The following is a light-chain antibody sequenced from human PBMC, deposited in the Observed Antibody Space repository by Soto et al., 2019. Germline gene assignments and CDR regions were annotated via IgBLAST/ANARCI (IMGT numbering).Light chain of an antibody. CDR3: QQYKSWPRT. CDR1: QSVSSTY. CDR2: GAS. Sequence: EIVLTQSPGTLSLSPGERATLSCRASQSVSSTYLSWYQQKPGQAPRLLIYGASTRATGIPARFSGSGSGTEFTLTISSLQSEDFAVYYCQQYKSWPRTFGQGTKVDIK. J-gene: IGKJ1*01. V-gene: IGKV3-15*01.